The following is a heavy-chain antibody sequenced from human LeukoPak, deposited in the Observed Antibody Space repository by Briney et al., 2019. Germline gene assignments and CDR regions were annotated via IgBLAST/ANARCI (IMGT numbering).Heavy chain of an antibody. CDR3: ARGRGLGELAVASFDS. J-gene: IGHJ4*02. CDR1: GFTFSNYG. D-gene: IGHD6-19*01. CDR2: LYSDGRSL. Sequence: GGSLRLSCAASGFTFSNYGMHWVRQAPGKGLEWISRLYSDGRSLTYADSVMGRFTISRDNAKNMLYLQMNSLRAEDTAVYYCARGRGLGELAVASFDSWGQGILVTVSS. V-gene: IGHV3-74*03.